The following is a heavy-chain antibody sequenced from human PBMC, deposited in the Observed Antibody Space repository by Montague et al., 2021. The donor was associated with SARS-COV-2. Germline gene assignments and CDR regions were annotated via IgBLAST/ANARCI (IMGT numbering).Heavy chain of an antibody. CDR2: MCYRGST. CDR3: ATQEDPSGCIPGPFDF. Sequence: SETLSLTCTVSGGSISSNTWYWAWLRQRPGMGLKGIGYMCYRGSTYYTPSLKSRVFITVDTTKKKLSLTLTSVTAADTAVYYCATQEDPSGCIPGPFDFWGQGTLLSVSS. D-gene: IGHD6-19*01. J-gene: IGHJ4*02. CDR1: GGSISSNTWY. V-gene: IGHV4-39*01.